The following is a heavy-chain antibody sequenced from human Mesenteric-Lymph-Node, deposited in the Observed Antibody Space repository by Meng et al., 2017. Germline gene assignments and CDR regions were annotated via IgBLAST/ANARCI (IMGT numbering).Heavy chain of an antibody. CDR1: GITVSSNY. D-gene: IGHD3-3*01. CDR3: ARAIFGVVRDAFDI. CDR2: INSDGNNT. J-gene: IGHJ3*02. V-gene: IGHV3-74*01. Sequence: GESLKISCAASGITVSSNYMSWVRPGPGKGLVWVSRINSDGNNTNYAVSVKGRVPISRDNAKNTLYLQMNSLRAEDTAVYYCARAIFGVVRDAFDIWGQGTMVTVSS.